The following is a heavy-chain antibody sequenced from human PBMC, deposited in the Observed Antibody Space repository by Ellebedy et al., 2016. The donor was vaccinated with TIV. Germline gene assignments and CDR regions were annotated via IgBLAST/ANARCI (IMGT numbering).Heavy chain of an antibody. V-gene: IGHV3-64*02. J-gene: IGHJ4*02. CDR1: GFTFSSYA. Sequence: GESLKISCAASGFTFSSYAMHWVRQAPGKGLEYVSAISSNGGSTYYADSVKGRFTISRDNSKNTLYLQMGSLRAEDMAVYYCARGKNFDYWGQGTLVTVSS. CDR3: ARGKNFDY. CDR2: ISSNGGST.